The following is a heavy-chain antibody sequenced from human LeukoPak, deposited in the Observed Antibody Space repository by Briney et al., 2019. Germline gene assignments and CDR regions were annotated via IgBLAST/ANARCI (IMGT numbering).Heavy chain of an antibody. CDR1: LGSISSGDSY. J-gene: IGHJ3*02. Sequence: SETLSLTCAVSLGSISSGDSYWSWIRQPPGKGLEWIGYIYYRGSTNYNPPLKTRVPIPVNTSKNQFSLKLSSVTAADTAVYYCARGSDCSSTSCLTDAFDIWGQGTMVTVSS. D-gene: IGHD2-2*01. V-gene: IGHV4-30-4*01. CDR2: IYYRGST. CDR3: ARGSDCSSTSCLTDAFDI.